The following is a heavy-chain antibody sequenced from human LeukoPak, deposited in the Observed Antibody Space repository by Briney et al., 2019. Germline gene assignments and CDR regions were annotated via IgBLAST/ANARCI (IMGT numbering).Heavy chain of an antibody. CDR2: ISGSGGST. Sequence: GGSLRLSCAASGFTFSSYAMSWVRQAPGKGLEWVSAISGSGGSTYYADSVKGRFTISRDNSKNTLYLQMNSLRAEDTAVYYCARATSSSWTRLFDPWGQGTLVTVSS. D-gene: IGHD6-13*01. V-gene: IGHV3-23*01. CDR1: GFTFSSYA. J-gene: IGHJ5*02. CDR3: ARATSSSWTRLFDP.